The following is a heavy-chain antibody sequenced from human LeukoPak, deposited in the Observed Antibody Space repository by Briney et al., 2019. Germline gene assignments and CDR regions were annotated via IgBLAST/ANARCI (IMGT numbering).Heavy chain of an antibody. CDR2: IYTSGST. CDR1: GGSISSGSYS. CDR3: ARAGLAARRHNWFDP. V-gene: IGHV4-61*02. J-gene: IGHJ5*02. Sequence: SETLSLTCTVSGGSISSGSYSWSWIRQPAGKGLEWIGRIYTSGSTNYTPSLKSRVPISVDTSKTQFSLKLSSVTAADTAVYYCARAGLAARRHNWFDPWGQGTLVTVSS. D-gene: IGHD6-6*01.